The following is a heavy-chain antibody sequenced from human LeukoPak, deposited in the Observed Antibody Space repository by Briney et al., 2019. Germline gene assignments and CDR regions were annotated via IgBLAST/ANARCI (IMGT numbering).Heavy chain of an antibody. CDR3: ARVFNYYDTSGYYT. V-gene: IGHV1-2*02. J-gene: IGHJ5*02. Sequence: ASVMVSCKASGYTFTGYFLHWVRQAPGQGLEWMGWINPNSGGTTFAQKFQGRVTMTRDTSISTAYMELSRLRSDDTAVYYCARVFNYYDTSGYYTWGQGTLVTVSS. CDR1: GYTFTGYF. CDR2: INPNSGGT. D-gene: IGHD3-22*01.